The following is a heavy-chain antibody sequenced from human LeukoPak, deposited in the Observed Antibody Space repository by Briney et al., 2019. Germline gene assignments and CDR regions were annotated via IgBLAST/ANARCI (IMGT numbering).Heavy chain of an antibody. D-gene: IGHD1-26*01. CDR3: SRESGPYSPFGH. Sequence: SETLSLTCGVSGGSITTTNYWSWVRKSPGRGLEWIGEISLSGYTAFNSSLRGRVTMSLDESKNHLSLTLTSVTAADTAIYYCSRESGPYSPFGHWVQGILVTVTT. J-gene: IGHJ4*02. CDR1: GGSITTTNY. V-gene: IGHV4-4*02. CDR2: ISLSGYT.